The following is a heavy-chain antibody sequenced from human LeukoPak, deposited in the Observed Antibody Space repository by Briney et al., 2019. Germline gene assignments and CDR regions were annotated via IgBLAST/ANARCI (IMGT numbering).Heavy chain of an antibody. D-gene: IGHD3-9*01. V-gene: IGHV1-69*13. CDR3: ASPYYDILTGYSGYFDY. CDR1: GYTFSSYD. CDR2: IIPIFGTA. J-gene: IGHJ4*02. Sequence: ASVKVSCKASGYTFSSYDINWVRQAPGQGLEWMGGIIPIFGTANYAQKFQGRVTITADESTSTAYMELSSLRSEDTAVYYCASPYYDILTGYSGYFDYWGQGTLVTVSS.